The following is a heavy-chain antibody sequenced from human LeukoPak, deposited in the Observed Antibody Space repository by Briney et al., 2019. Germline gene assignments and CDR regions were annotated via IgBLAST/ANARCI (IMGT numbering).Heavy chain of an antibody. D-gene: IGHD5-18*01. CDR1: GFTFSGSA. CDR3: TRYGYSYGLDY. Sequence: GGSLRLSCAASGFTFSGSAMHWVRQASGKGLEWVGRIRSKANSYATAYAASVKGRFTISRDDSKNTAYLQMNSLKTEDTAVYYCTRYGYSYGLDYWGQGTLVTVSS. J-gene: IGHJ4*02. CDR2: IRSKANSYAT. V-gene: IGHV3-73*01.